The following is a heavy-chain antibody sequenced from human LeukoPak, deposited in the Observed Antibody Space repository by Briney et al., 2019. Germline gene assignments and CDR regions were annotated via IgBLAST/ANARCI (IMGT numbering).Heavy chain of an antibody. CDR2: ISYDGSNK. J-gene: IGHJ3*02. CDR1: GFTFSSYG. D-gene: IGHD3-16*01. V-gene: IGHV3-30*18. Sequence: GRSLRLSCAASGFTFSSYGMHWVRQAPGKGLEWVAVISYDGSNKYYADSVKGRFTISRDNSKNTLYLQMTSLRAEDTAVYYCAKDEADYADAFDIWGQGTMVTVSS. CDR3: AKDEADYADAFDI.